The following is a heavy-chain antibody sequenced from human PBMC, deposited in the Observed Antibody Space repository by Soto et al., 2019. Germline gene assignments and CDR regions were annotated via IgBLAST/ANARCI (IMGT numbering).Heavy chain of an antibody. J-gene: IGHJ6*03. CDR1: TFTFSTFA. D-gene: IGHD6-19*01. CDR3: AKDLSDSIGHQYYMDV. CDR2: ISGSGGST. V-gene: IGHV3-23*01. Sequence: GGSLRLSCAASTFTFSTFAMSWVRQAPGKGLEWVSAISGSGGSTYYADSGKGRFTISRDNSKNTLFLQMNSLRAEDTAVYYCAKDLSDSIGHQYYMDVWGKGTTVTVSS.